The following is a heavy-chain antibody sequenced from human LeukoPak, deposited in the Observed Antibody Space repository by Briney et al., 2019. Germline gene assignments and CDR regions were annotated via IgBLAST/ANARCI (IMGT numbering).Heavy chain of an antibody. V-gene: IGHV3-7*04. Sequence: PGGSLRLSCGVSGFTFSNYWMNWVRQAPGKGLEWVASIKQDGTEKNYVDSVEGRFIISRDNAKNSLYLQMGSLRAEDTAVYYCARGGIITSYAFEIWGQGAMVTVSS. CDR1: GFTFSNYW. CDR2: IKQDGTEK. J-gene: IGHJ3*02. D-gene: IGHD6-6*01. CDR3: ARGGIITSYAFEI.